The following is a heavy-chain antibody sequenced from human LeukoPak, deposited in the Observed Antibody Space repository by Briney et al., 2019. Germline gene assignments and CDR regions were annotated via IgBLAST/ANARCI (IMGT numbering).Heavy chain of an antibody. J-gene: IGHJ4*02. Sequence: PGGSLRLSCAASGFNFNDYYMSSIRQAPGKGLEWLSYIASSADDIYYADSVKGRFTISRDNAKNSLYLQMNSLRVEDTAVYYCASGSSSVGYWGQGTLVTVSS. CDR1: GFNFNDYY. V-gene: IGHV3-11*01. D-gene: IGHD6-6*01. CDR2: IASSADDI. CDR3: ASGSSSVGY.